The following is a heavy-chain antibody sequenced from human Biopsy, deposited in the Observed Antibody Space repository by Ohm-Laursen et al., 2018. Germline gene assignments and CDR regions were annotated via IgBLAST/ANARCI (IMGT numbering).Heavy chain of an antibody. J-gene: IGHJ4*02. CDR3: AREAIGYQLPCDD. CDR2: IIPILRTT. CDR1: TGTFNSYG. V-gene: IGHV1-69*10. D-gene: IGHD2-2*01. Sequence: SVKVSCKAPTGTFNSYGIIWVRQAPGQGLEWMGGIIPILRTTAYAQTFLGRVTITADSPTSTVDMELTSLTSDDTAVYFCAREAIGYQLPCDDWGQGTLVTVSS.